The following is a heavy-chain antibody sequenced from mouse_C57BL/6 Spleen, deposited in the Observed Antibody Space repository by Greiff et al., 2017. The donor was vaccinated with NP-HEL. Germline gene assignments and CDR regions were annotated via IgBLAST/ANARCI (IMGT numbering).Heavy chain of an antibody. CDR2: INPGSGGT. Sequence: QVQLQQSGAELVRPGTSVKVSCKASGYAFTNYLIEWVKQRPGQGLEWIGVINPGSGGTNYTEKFKGKATLTADKSSSTAYMQLSSLTSEDSAVYFCAREGTTVVDWAMDYWGQGTSVTVSS. CDR1: GYAFTNYL. CDR3: AREGTTVVDWAMDY. J-gene: IGHJ4*01. V-gene: IGHV1-54*01. D-gene: IGHD1-1*01.